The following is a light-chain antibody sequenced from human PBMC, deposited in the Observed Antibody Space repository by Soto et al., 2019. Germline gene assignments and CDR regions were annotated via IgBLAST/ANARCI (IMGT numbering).Light chain of an antibody. CDR3: QQYNSYST. CDR2: GAF. V-gene: IGKV1-5*01. J-gene: IGKJ1*01. CDR1: QSISGY. Sequence: DIQMTQSPSALSASVGDRVTITCRASQSISGYLTWFQQKPGKAPKLLIHGAFRLRSGVPSRFSGSGSGTDFTLTISSLQPDDFATYYCQQYNSYSTFGQGTKVDVK.